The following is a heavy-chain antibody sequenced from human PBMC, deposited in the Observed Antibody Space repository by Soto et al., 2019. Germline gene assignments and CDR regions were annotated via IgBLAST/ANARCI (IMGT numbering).Heavy chain of an antibody. CDR3: AIHVNEWLYGVVFMSDY. D-gene: IGHD3-9*01. V-gene: IGHV4-39*01. CDR1: GGSISSSSYY. J-gene: IGHJ4*02. Sequence: SETLSLSSTVSGGSISSSSYYWGWIRQPPGKRLEWIGSIYYSGSTYYNPSLKSRVTISVDTSKNQFSLKLSSVTAADTAVYYCAIHVNEWLYGVVFMSDYWGQGTLVTVSS. CDR2: IYYSGST.